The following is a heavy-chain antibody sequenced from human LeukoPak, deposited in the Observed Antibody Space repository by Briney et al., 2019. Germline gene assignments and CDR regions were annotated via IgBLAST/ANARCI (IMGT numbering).Heavy chain of an antibody. Sequence: SETLSLTCTVSGGXVSSGSYYWSWIRQPPGKGLEWIGCIYYSGSTNYNPSLKSRVTISVDTSKNQFSLKLSSVTAADTAVYYCARDLGRGYSGYDYVAAFDIWGQGTMVTVSS. CDR3: ARDLGRGYSGYDYVAAFDI. J-gene: IGHJ3*02. CDR2: IYYSGST. D-gene: IGHD5-12*01. V-gene: IGHV4-61*01. CDR1: GGXVSSGSYY.